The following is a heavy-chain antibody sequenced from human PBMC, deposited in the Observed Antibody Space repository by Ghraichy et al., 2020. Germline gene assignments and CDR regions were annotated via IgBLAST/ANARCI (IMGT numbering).Heavy chain of an antibody. J-gene: IGHJ6*04. V-gene: IGHV1-69*04. CDR2: IIPILGIA. CDR3: ARVGGYCSSTSCYGHYYYGMDG. CDR1: GGTFSSYA. Sequence: SVKVSCKASGGTFSSYAISWVRQAPGQGLEWMGRIIPILGIANYAQKFQGRVTITADKSTSTAYMELSSLRSEDTAVYYCARVGGYCSSTSCYGHYYYGMDGWGEGTTVTVSS. D-gene: IGHD2-2*01.